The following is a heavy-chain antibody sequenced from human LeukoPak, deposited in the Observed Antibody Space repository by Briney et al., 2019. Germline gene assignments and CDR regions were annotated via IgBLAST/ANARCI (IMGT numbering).Heavy chain of an antibody. CDR3: ARLARDYDILTGYYNYFDY. J-gene: IGHJ4*02. Sequence: SETLSLTCTVSGGSISSYYWSWIRQPPGKGLEWIGYIYYSGSTNYNPSLKSRVTISVDTSKNQFSLKLSSVTAADTAVYYCARLARDYDILTGYYNYFDYWGQGTLVTVSS. V-gene: IGHV4-59*08. CDR2: IYYSGST. CDR1: GGSISSYY. D-gene: IGHD3-9*01.